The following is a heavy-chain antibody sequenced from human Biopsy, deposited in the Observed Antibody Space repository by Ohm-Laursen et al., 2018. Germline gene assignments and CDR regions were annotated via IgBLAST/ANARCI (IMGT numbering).Heavy chain of an antibody. CDR3: ARVPLPGIGAAYQGRFLYGMDV. J-gene: IGHJ6*02. V-gene: IGHV4-34*01. CDR2: ITQRGST. CDR1: GGSFNGYF. Sequence: SDTLSLTCVVYGGSFNGYFWSWIRQPPGKGLEWIGDITQRGSTNYSPSLKSRITISVDTAKKQSSLSLRSVTAADTAVYYCARVPLPGIGAAYQGRFLYGMDVWGQGTTVSVSS. D-gene: IGHD6-13*01.